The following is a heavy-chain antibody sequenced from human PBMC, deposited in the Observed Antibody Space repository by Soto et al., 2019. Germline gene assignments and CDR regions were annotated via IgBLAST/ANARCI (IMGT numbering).Heavy chain of an antibody. CDR1: GFSFSDAW. J-gene: IGHJ4*02. V-gene: IGHV3-15*01. CDR3: TPDTPVIGAQIDY. CDR2: VKSKADSETI. Sequence: KPGGSLRLSCAASGFSFSDAWMNWVRQGPGKRLEWVARVKSKADSETIDYAAPVKGRFSISRDDSKNMVYLQMDSLKTEDTAVYYCTPDTPVIGAQIDYWGQGTLVTVSS.